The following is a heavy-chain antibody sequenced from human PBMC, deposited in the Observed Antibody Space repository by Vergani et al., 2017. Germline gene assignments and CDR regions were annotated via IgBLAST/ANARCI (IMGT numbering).Heavy chain of an antibody. Sequence: QVQLVQSGAEVKKPGASVKVSCKVSGYTLTELSMHWVRQAPGKGLEWMGIINPSGGSTSYAQKFQGRVTMTRDTSPSTVYMELSSLRSEDTDVYYCARDPSYYDSSGYYDALYYFDYWGQGTLVTVSS. V-gene: IGHV1-46*01. CDR1: GYTLTELS. CDR2: INPSGGST. CDR3: ARDPSYYDSSGYYDALYYFDY. D-gene: IGHD3-22*01. J-gene: IGHJ4*02.